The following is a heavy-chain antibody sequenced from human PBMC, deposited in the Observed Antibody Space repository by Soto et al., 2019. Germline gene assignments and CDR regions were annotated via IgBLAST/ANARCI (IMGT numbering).Heavy chain of an antibody. CDR3: ATHCNGGDCYSGFDY. Sequence: EVQLVESGGGLVQPGGSLRLSCAASGITFSYYWMSWVRQAPGKGLEWVANIKQDGSEKYYVDSVKGRFTISRDNAKTSLYLQMNSLRAEDTAVYYCATHCNGGDCYSGFDYWGQGTLVTVSS. CDR1: GITFSYYW. V-gene: IGHV3-7*01. D-gene: IGHD2-15*01. J-gene: IGHJ4*02. CDR2: IKQDGSEK.